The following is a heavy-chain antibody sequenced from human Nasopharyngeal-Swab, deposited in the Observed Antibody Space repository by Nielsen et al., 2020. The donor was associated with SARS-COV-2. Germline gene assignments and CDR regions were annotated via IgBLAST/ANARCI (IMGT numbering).Heavy chain of an antibody. D-gene: IGHD4-17*01. J-gene: IGHJ4*02. CDR1: GDSIAYSTFY. CDR2: IYYNGNT. Sequence: SETLSLTCTVSGDSIAYSTFYWGWIRQPPGKGLEWIGNIYYNGNTYQNPSLKSRLTISVDKSKNQFSLKLSSVTAADTAVYYCARDLIDGALAYWGQGTLVTVSS. CDR3: ARDLIDGALAY. V-gene: IGHV4-39*07.